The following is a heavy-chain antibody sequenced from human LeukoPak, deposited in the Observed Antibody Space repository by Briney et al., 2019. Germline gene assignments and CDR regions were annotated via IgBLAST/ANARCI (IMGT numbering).Heavy chain of an antibody. CDR1: GFTFSSYA. CDR3: ARVGYSYGYLGYYYYYYMDV. V-gene: IGHV3-64*01. Sequence: PGGSLRLSCAASGFTFSSYAMHWVRRAPGKGLEYVSAISNNGGSTYYANSVKGRFTISRDNSKNTLYLQMGSLRAEDMAVYYCARVGYSYGYLGYYYYYYMDVWGKGTTVTVSS. CDR2: ISNNGGST. D-gene: IGHD5-18*01. J-gene: IGHJ6*03.